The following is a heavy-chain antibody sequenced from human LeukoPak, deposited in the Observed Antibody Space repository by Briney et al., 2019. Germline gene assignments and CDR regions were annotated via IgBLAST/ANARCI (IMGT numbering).Heavy chain of an antibody. D-gene: IGHD1-26*01. V-gene: IGHV3-53*01. CDR1: GFTVSTNY. J-gene: IGHJ4*02. Sequence: GGSLRLTCAASGFTVSTNYMSWVRQAPGKGLEWVSVIYSGGSTYYADSVKGRFTISRDNSKNTLYLQMNSLRAEDTAVYYCARGRGSYYFDYWGQGTLVTVSS. CDR3: ARGRGSYYFDY. CDR2: IYSGGST.